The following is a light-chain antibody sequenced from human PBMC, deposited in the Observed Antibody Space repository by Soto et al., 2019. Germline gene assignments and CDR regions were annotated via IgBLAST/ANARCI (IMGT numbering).Light chain of an antibody. CDR3: QSYDSSNHRVV. J-gene: IGLJ2*01. V-gene: IGLV6-57*02. Sequence: NFMLTQPHSVSESPGKTVTISCTGSSGSIASNYVQWYQQRPGSAPTTVIYEDNQRPSGVPDRFSGSIDSSSNSASLTIPGLKTEDEADYYCQSYDSSNHRVVFGGGTKLTVL. CDR1: SGSIASNY. CDR2: EDN.